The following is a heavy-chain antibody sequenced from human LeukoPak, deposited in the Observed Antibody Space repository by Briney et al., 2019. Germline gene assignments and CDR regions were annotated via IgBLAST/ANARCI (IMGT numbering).Heavy chain of an antibody. V-gene: IGHV3-7*01. D-gene: IGHD2-8*02. CDR3: ARDGGHSTDLDY. CDR2: IKQDGSER. Sequence: GGSLRLSCATSGFTFSRHWMSWVRQAPGKGPEWVANIKQDGSERYYVHSVKGRFTISRDNAKNSLYLQMNSLTAEDTAVYYCARDGGHSTDLDYWGQGILVTVSS. J-gene: IGHJ4*02. CDR1: GFTFSRHW.